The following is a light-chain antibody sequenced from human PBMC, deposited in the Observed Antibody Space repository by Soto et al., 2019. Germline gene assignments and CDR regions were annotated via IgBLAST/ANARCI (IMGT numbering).Light chain of an antibody. CDR1: QTVSSN. CDR2: DAS. V-gene: IGKV3-15*01. J-gene: IGKJ4*01. CDR3: QQFHNWPLS. Sequence: EIVMTQSPATLSVSPVEIATLSCRASQTVSSNLAWYQQKPGQAPRLLIDDASTRAAGIPARFNGGGSGTEFTLTISSLQSEDFALYYCQQFHNWPLSFGGGTKVDIK.